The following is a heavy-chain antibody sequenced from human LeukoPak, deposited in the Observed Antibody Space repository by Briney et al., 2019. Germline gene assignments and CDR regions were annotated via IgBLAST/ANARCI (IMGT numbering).Heavy chain of an antibody. Sequence: ASVKVSCKASGYTLTSYYMHWVRQAPGQGLEWMGIINPSGGSTSYAQKFQGRVTMTRDTSTSTVYMELSSLRSEDTAVYYCAREGGAAAGTRRGYFQHWGQGTLVTVSS. D-gene: IGHD6-13*01. J-gene: IGHJ1*01. CDR1: GYTLTSYY. V-gene: IGHV1-46*01. CDR3: AREGGAAAGTRRGYFQH. CDR2: INPSGGST.